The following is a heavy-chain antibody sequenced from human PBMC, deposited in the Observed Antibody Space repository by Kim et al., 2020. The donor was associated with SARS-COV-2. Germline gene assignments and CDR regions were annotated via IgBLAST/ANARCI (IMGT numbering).Heavy chain of an antibody. CDR2: IIQDGSDK. Sequence: GGSLRLSCAASGFTFSTYRMNWVRQAPGKGLEWVANIIQDGSDKVYVDSVKGRFTISRDNAKNSLHLQMNSLRAEDTAVYYCSRDLQSTPTAEGMDVWGQGATVTVSS. V-gene: IGHV3-7*01. CDR1: GFTFSTYR. J-gene: IGHJ6*02. CDR3: SRDLQSTPTAEGMDV. D-gene: IGHD2-2*01.